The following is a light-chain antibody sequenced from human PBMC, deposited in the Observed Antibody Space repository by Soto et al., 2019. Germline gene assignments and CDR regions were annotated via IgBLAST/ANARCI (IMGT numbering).Light chain of an antibody. J-gene: IGKJ4*01. CDR1: QGISSW. CDR2: AAS. V-gene: IGKV1-12*01. Sequence: DIPMTQSPSSVSASVGDRVTITCRASQGISSWVAWYQQKPGKAPNLLIYAASSLQSGVPSRFSGSGSGTGFTLTISSLQPEDFATYDCQQADTFPLTVGGGTKVEI. CDR3: QQADTFPLT.